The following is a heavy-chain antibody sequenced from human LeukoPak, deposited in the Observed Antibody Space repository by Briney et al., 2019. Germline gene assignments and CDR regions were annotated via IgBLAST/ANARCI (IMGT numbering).Heavy chain of an antibody. D-gene: IGHD2-2*01. J-gene: IGHJ4*02. Sequence: ASVKVSCKASGYTFTSYDINWVRQATGQGLEWMGWMNPNSGNTGYAQKFQGRVTMTSNTSISTAYMELSSLRSEDTAVYYCARIPRCSSTSCYSPYWGQGTLVTVSS. V-gene: IGHV1-8*01. CDR2: MNPNSGNT. CDR1: GYTFTSYD. CDR3: ARIPRCSSTSCYSPY.